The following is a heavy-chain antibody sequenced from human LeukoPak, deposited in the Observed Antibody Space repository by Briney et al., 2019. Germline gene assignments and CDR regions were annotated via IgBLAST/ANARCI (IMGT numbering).Heavy chain of an antibody. V-gene: IGHV1-69*06. CDR1: GGTFSSYA. CDR2: IIPIFGTA. Sequence: ASVKVSCKASGGTFSSYAISWVRQAPGQGLEWMGGIIPIFGTANYAQKFQGRVTITADKSTSTAYMELSSLRSEDTAVYYCARDLCTGVGGYSGYDQVCVFDIWGQGTMVTVSS. J-gene: IGHJ3*02. D-gene: IGHD5-12*01. CDR3: ARDLCTGVGGYSGYDQVCVFDI.